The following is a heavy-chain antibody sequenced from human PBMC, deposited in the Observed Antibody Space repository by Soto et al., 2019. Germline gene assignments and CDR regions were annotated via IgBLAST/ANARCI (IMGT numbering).Heavy chain of an antibody. CDR3: PKHRDYEGMDV. CDR1: GGSISSSGYY. Sequence: PSETLSLTCTVCGGSISSSGYYWGWIRQPPGKGLEWVGSLYYIGNTYYNPSLKSRVTMSIDTSKSQFSLQLRSLTAADTAVYYCPKHRDYEGMDVWGQGTAVAVSS. D-gene: IGHD3-16*01. CDR2: LYYIGNT. V-gene: IGHV4-39*01. J-gene: IGHJ6*02.